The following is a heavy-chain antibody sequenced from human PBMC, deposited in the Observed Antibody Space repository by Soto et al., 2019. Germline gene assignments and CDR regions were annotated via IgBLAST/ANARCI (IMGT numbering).Heavy chain of an antibody. J-gene: IGHJ4*02. CDR3: ARGSAAAGPYYFDY. D-gene: IGHD6-13*01. CDR1: GFTFTTYA. Sequence: QVHLVQSGAEEKKPGASVRVSCKASGFTFTTYAIHWVRQAPGQRLEWMGWINAGNGATKYSQNFQDRVTIARDTSANTAFMELRGLRSEDTAVYYCARGSAAAGPYYFDYWAQGTLVTVSS. CDR2: INAGNGAT. V-gene: IGHV1-3*05.